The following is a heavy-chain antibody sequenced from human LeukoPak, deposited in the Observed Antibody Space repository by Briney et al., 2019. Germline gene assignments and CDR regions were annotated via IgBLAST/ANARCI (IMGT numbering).Heavy chain of an antibody. V-gene: IGHV4-34*01. CDR1: GGPFSGYY. J-gene: IGHJ4*02. Sequence: PSGTLSLTCAVYGGPFSGYYWSWIRQPPGKGLEWIGEINHCGSTNYNPSLKSRVTISVDTSKNQFSLKLSSVTAADTAVYYCARDRPGERDYWGQGTLVTVSS. D-gene: IGHD1-1*01. CDR2: INHCGST. CDR3: ARDRPGERDY.